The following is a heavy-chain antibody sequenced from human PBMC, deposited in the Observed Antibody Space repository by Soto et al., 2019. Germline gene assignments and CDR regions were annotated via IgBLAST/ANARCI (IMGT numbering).Heavy chain of an antibody. D-gene: IGHD3-22*01. CDR2: ISGSGGST. Sequence: GGSLRLSCAASGFTFSSYAMSWVRQAPGKGLEWVSAISGSGGSTYYADSVKGRFTISRDNSKNTLYLQMNSLRAEDTAVYYCAKEGSLNYYDSSGYYYYFDYWGQGTLVTAPQ. CDR1: GFTFSSYA. V-gene: IGHV3-23*01. CDR3: AKEGSLNYYDSSGYYYYFDY. J-gene: IGHJ4*02.